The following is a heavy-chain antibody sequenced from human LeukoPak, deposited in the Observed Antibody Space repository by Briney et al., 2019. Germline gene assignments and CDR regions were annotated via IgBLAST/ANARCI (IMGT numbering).Heavy chain of an antibody. D-gene: IGHD3-16*02. CDR2: INMYNGNT. Sequence: ASVKVSCKASGYTFTGYAISWVRQAPGQGPEWMGWINMYNGNTNYAQKLQGRVTMTTDTSTSTAYMELRSLRSDDTAVYYCAGVGGNYVWGSYRPEGCFDSWGQGTLVTVSS. CDR1: GYTFTGYA. V-gene: IGHV1-18*01. J-gene: IGHJ4*02. CDR3: AGVGGNYVWGSYRPEGCFDS.